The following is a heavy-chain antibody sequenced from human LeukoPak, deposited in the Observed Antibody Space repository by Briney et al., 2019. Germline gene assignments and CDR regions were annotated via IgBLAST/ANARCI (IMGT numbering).Heavy chain of an antibody. CDR3: ARRTIQLWTDDNWFDP. CDR1: GYSFTSYW. Sequence: GESLKISCKGSGYSFTSYWIGWVRQMPGKGLEWMGIIYPGDSDTRYSPSFQGQVTISADKSISTAYLQWSSLKASDTAMYYCARRTIQLWTDDNWFDPWGQGTLVTVSS. V-gene: IGHV5-51*01. CDR2: IYPGDSDT. J-gene: IGHJ5*02. D-gene: IGHD5-18*01.